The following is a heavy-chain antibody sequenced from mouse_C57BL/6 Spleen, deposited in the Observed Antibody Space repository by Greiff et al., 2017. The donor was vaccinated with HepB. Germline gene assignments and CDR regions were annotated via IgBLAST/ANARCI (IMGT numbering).Heavy chain of an antibody. J-gene: IGHJ2*01. CDR2: IDPSDSYT. D-gene: IGHD2-3*01. V-gene: IGHV1-50*01. CDR3: ARSDGNYGDY. Sequence: QVQLQQPGAELVKPGASVKLSCKASGYTFTSYWMQWVKQRPGQGLEWIGEIDPSDSYTNYNQKFKGKATLTVDTSSSTAYMQRSSLTSEDAVVYYCARSDGNYGDYWGQGTTLTVSS. CDR1: GYTFTSYW.